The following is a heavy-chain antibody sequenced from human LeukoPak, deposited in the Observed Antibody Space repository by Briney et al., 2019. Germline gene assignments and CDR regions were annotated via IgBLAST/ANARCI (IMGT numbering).Heavy chain of an antibody. Sequence: ASVKVSCKASGYTFTSYYMHWVRQAPGQGLEWMGIINPSGCSTSYAQKFQSRVTMTRDTSTSTVYMELSSLRSEDTAVYYCARAYGSGSYTLIFFDYWGQGTLVTVSS. V-gene: IGHV1-46*01. CDR3: ARAYGSGSYTLIFFDY. CDR2: INPSGCST. J-gene: IGHJ4*02. CDR1: GYTFTSYY. D-gene: IGHD3-10*01.